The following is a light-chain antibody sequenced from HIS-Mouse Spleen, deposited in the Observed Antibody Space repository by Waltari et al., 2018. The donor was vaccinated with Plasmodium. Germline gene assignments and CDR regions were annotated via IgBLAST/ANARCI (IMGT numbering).Light chain of an antibody. CDR3: CSYAGSSTNWV. Sequence: QSALTQPASVSGSPGQSITISCTGTSSAVGRYNLVSLYQQHPGKAPKLMIYEGSKRPSGVSNRFSGSKSGNTASLTISGLQAEDEADYYCCSYAGSSTNWVFGGGTKLTVL. J-gene: IGLJ3*02. V-gene: IGLV2-23*01. CDR1: SSAVGRYNL. CDR2: EGS.